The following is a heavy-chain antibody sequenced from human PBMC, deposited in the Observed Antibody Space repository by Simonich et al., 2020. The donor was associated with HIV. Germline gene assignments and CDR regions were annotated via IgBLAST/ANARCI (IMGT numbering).Heavy chain of an antibody. CDR1: GFTFDDYA. J-gene: IGHJ4*02. Sequence: EVQLVESGVGLVQPGRSLRLSCAASGFTFDDYAMHWVRQAPGKGLEWVSGISWKIGSIGYANSVKGRFTISRDNAKNSLYLQMNSLRAEDMALYYCAKDRYSSSSGSFDYWGQGTLVTVSS. CDR3: AKDRYSSSSGSFDY. CDR2: ISWKIGSI. V-gene: IGHV3-9*03. D-gene: IGHD6-6*01.